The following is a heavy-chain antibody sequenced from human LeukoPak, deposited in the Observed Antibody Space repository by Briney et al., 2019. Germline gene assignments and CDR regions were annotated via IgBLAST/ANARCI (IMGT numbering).Heavy chain of an antibody. Sequence: SETLSLTCTVSGGSISTSNYYWGWIRQPPGKGLEWIGSIYYSGSTYYNPSLKSRVTISVDTSKNQFSLKLSSVTAADTAVYYCARVPHDYVWGSYRRYFDYWGQGTLVTVSS. D-gene: IGHD3-16*02. CDR1: GGSISTSNYY. V-gene: IGHV4-39*07. CDR2: IYYSGST. CDR3: ARVPHDYVWGSYRRYFDY. J-gene: IGHJ4*02.